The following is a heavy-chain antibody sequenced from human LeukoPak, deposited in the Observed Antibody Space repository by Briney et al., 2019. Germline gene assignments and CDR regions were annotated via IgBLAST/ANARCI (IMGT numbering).Heavy chain of an antibody. V-gene: IGHV3-15*06. CDR2: IKSKSDGVTI. J-gene: IGHJ6*03. CDR3: ARDRTRPGGDYFNSVYYYYYMDV. D-gene: IGHD4-17*01. Sequence: GGSLRLSCVASGLTFRNAWMSWVRQVPGKGLEWVGRIKSKSDGVTIQCSAPVKGRFTISRDNAKNSLYLQMNSLRAEDTAVYYCARDRTRPGGDYFNSVYYYYYMDVWGKGTTVTVSS. CDR1: GLTFRNAW.